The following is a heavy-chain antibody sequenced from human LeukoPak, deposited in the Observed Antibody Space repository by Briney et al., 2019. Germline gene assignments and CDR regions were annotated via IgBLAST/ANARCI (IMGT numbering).Heavy chain of an antibody. Sequence: KASETLSLTCAVYGGSFSGYYWSWIRQPPGKGLEWIGEINHSGSTNYNPSLKSRVTISVDTSKNQFSLKLSSVTAADTAVYYCARSIRWAKFDPWGQGTLVTVSS. CDR1: GGSFSGYY. J-gene: IGHJ5*02. CDR2: INHSGST. CDR3: ARSIRWAKFDP. D-gene: IGHD4-23*01. V-gene: IGHV4-34*01.